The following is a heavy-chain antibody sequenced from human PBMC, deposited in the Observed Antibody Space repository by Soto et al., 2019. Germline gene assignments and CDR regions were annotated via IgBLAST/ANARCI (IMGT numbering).Heavy chain of an antibody. V-gene: IGHV4-59*01. CDR1: GGSISSYY. CDR3: TRGGDPYKSGH. CDR2: IYYSGST. Sequence: SETLSLTCTVSGGSISSYYWSWIRQPPGKGLEWIGYIYYSGSTNYNPSLKGRVTMSVDTSKNQFSLKLTSVNTADTAIYYCTRGGDPYKSGHWGQGTLVTVSS. D-gene: IGHD2-21*01. J-gene: IGHJ4*02.